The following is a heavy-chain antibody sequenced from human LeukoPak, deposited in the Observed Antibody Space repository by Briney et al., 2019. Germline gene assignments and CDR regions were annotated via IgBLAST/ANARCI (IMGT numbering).Heavy chain of an antibody. V-gene: IGHV3-48*01. D-gene: IGHD2-2*02. CDR3: AKALVPAAIPNDAFDI. CDR2: LSSNSLIIV. CDR1: GFTFSSYA. J-gene: IGHJ3*02. Sequence: PGGSLRRSCAASGFTFSSYAMHWFRQVPGRGREWIAYLSSNSLIIVFFAATVERRFTISRDNVKNSLYLRMNSRRAEDMALYYCAKALVPAAIPNDAFDIWGQGKMVTVSS.